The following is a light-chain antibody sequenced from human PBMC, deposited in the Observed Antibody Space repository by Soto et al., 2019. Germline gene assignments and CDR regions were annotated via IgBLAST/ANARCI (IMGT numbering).Light chain of an antibody. CDR1: QSISSY. J-gene: IGKJ1*01. V-gene: IGKV1-5*01. CDR2: DAS. Sequence: DIQMTQSPSCLSASVGDRVTITCRASQSISSYLNWYQQKPGKAPKLLIYDASSLESGVPSRFSGSGSGTEFTLTISSLQPDDFATYYCQQYNSYWTFGQGTKV. CDR3: QQYNSYWT.